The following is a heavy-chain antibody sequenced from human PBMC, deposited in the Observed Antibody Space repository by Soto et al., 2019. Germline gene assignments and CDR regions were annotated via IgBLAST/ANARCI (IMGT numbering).Heavy chain of an antibody. CDR3: ARVGYDGSGSYYNVPSFDY. J-gene: IGHJ4*02. D-gene: IGHD3-10*01. V-gene: IGHV1-2*04. Sequence: QVQLVQSGAEVKKPGASVKVSCKASGYTFTGYYMHWVRQAPGQGLEWMGWINPNSGGTNYAQKYQGWVTMTRETSISTAYMELSRLRSDDTAVYYCARVGYDGSGSYYNVPSFDYWGQGTLVTVSS. CDR1: GYTFTGYY. CDR2: INPNSGGT.